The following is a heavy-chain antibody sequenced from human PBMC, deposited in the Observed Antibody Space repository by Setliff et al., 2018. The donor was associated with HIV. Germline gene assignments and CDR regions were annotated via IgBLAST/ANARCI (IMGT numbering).Heavy chain of an antibody. V-gene: IGHV4-61*01. CDR2: IYYSGSS. J-gene: IGHJ2*01. CDR3: ASLSSGSDWYFDL. CDR1: GGSITGRIYY. D-gene: IGHD3-22*01. Sequence: SSETLSLTCNVSGGSITGRIYYWSWIRQPPGKGLEWIGYIYYSGSSNYNPSLKSRVTISVDTSKNHFSLKLSSVTAADTAVYYCASLSSGSDWYFDLWGRGTLVTVSS.